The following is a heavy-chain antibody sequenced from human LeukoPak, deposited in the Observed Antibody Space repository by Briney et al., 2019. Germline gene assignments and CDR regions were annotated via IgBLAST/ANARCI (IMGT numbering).Heavy chain of an antibody. CDR2: IKQDGSEK. D-gene: IGHD1-14*01. V-gene: IGHV3-7*01. Sequence: GGSLRLSCAASGFSFSSFSMSWVRQAPGKGLEWVADIKQDGSEKYFLDSVKGRFTISRDHAKKSLYLQMNSLRVEDTAVYYCARDMRPEVPASSCYYYGMDVWGQGTTVTVSS. CDR3: ARDMRPEVPASSCYYYGMDV. CDR1: GFSFSSFS. J-gene: IGHJ6*01.